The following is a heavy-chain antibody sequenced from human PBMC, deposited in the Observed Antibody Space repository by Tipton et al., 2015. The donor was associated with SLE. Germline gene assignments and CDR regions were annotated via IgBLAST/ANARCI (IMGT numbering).Heavy chain of an antibody. CDR3: AIAVAGTLFFDY. Sequence: QVQLVQSGAEVKKPGASVKVSCKASGYTFANYGISWVRQAPGQGLEWMGWISAYNGNTDYAQKLQGRVTMTTDTSTSTAYMELRSLRSEDTAVYYCAIAVAGTLFFDYWGQGALVTVSS. V-gene: IGHV1-18*01. J-gene: IGHJ4*02. D-gene: IGHD6-19*01. CDR2: ISAYNGNT. CDR1: GYTFANYG.